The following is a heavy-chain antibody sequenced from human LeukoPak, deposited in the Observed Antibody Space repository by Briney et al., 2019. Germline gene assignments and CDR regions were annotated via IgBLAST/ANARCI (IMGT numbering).Heavy chain of an antibody. Sequence: ASVKVSCKTSGYTFTSYHMHWVRQAPGQGLEWVAIIKSTGDTTVYAQKFKGRVTVTRDTSTSTVYMDLSSLSSEDTAVYYCVREDAHTYYFDFWGPGTLVTVSS. V-gene: IGHV1-46*01. CDR2: IKSTGDTT. J-gene: IGHJ4*02. CDR3: VREDAHTYYFDF. CDR1: GYTFTSYH. D-gene: IGHD2-2*01.